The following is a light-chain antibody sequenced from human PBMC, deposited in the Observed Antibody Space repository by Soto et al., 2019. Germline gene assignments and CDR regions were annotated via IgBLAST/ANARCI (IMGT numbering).Light chain of an antibody. V-gene: IGKV3-20*01. Sequence: EIVLTQFPATLSLSPGDGATLSCRASQSVSSSYLAWYQQKPGQAPRLLIYGASSRATGIPDRFSGSGSGAGFTLTISSLEPEDFAVYYCQHYDRSPPVTFGQGTRLEIK. CDR1: QSVSSSY. CDR2: GAS. CDR3: QHYDRSPPVT. J-gene: IGKJ5*01.